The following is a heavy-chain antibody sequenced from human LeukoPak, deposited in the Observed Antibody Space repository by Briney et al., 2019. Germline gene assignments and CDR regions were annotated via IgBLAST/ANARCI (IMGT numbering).Heavy chain of an antibody. D-gene: IGHD1-26*01. J-gene: IGHJ4*02. V-gene: IGHV3-30*04. Sequence: GGSLRLSCAASAFTFSIYPMHWVRQAPGKGLEWVAVISYDGSSEKYADSVKGRFTISRDNSRNTLYLQMHSLRGEDTAVYYCAREEGGSSSFDSWGQGTLVTVSS. CDR1: AFTFSIYP. CDR2: ISYDGSSE. CDR3: AREEGGSSSFDS.